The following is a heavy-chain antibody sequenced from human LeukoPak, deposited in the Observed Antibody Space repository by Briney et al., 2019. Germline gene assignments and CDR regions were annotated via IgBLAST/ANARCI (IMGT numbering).Heavy chain of an antibody. CDR2: INPNSGGT. D-gene: IGHD3-3*01. J-gene: IGHJ4*02. CDR3: SIFGVVIANFDY. Sequence: ASVKVSCKASGYTFTGYYMHWVRQAPGQGLEWTGWINPNSGGTNYAQKFQGRVTMTRDTSISTAYMELSRLRSDDTAVYYCSIFGVVIANFDYWGQGTLVTVSS. CDR1: GYTFTGYY. V-gene: IGHV1-2*02.